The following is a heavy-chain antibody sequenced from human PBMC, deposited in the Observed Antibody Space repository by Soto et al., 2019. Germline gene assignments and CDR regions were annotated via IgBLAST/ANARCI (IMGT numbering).Heavy chain of an antibody. Sequence: QVQLQESGPGLVKPSQTLSLTCTVSGGSISSGSYYWSWIRQLPGKGLEWIGYIYYSGSTYYNPSLKSRVTVSGHTSKNQFSLKLNSVTAADTAVYYCATRTDYYYGSGSLGGMDVWGQGTTVTVSS. J-gene: IGHJ6*02. V-gene: IGHV4-31*03. CDR3: ATRTDYYYGSGSLGGMDV. D-gene: IGHD3-10*01. CDR1: GGSISSGSYY. CDR2: IYYSGST.